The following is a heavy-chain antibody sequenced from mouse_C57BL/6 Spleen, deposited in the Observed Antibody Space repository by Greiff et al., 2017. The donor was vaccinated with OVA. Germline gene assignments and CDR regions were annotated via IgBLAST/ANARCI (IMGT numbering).Heavy chain of an antibody. CDR1: GYSITSGYY. CDR2: ISYDGSN. Sequence: EVQLQQSGPGLVKPSQSLSLTCSVTGYSITSGYYWNWIRQFPGNKLEWMGYISYDGSNNYNPSLKNRISITRDTSKNQFFLKLNSVTTEDTATYYCARDAYYSNYHYAMDDWGQGTSVTVSS. CDR3: ARDAYYSNYHYAMDD. D-gene: IGHD2-5*01. V-gene: IGHV3-6*01. J-gene: IGHJ4*01.